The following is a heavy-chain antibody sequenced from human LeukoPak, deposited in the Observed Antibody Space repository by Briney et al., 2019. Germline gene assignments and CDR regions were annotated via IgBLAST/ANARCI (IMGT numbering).Heavy chain of an antibody. CDR1: GGSISSGGFY. Sequence: SETLSLTCTVSGGSISSGGFYWSWIRQHPGKGLEWIGYIYYSGSTYYNPSLKSRLSLSVDTSKNQFSLRLSSVTAADTAVYYCARASRIVVVPAAILNWFDPWGQGTLVTVFS. CDR3: ARASRIVVVPAAILNWFDP. V-gene: IGHV4-31*03. D-gene: IGHD2-2*01. CDR2: IYYSGST. J-gene: IGHJ5*02.